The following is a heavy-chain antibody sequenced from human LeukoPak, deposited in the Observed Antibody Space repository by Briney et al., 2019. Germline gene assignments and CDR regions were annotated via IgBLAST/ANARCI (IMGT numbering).Heavy chain of an antibody. D-gene: IGHD2-2*01. CDR1: GFTFSSYW. Sequence: GGSLRLSCAAFGFTFSSYWMSWVRQAPGKGLEWVANIKQDGSEKYYVDSVKGRFTISRDNSKNTLYLQMNSLRAEDTAVYYCAKDIEVVPAATCFDYWGQGTLVTVSS. V-gene: IGHV3-7*03. J-gene: IGHJ4*02. CDR2: IKQDGSEK. CDR3: AKDIEVVPAATCFDY.